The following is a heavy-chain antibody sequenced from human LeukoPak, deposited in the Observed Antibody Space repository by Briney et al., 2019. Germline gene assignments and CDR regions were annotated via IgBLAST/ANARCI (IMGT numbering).Heavy chain of an antibody. CDR3: ARGAEGHNYGELDS. CDR2: IHYDGTYT. D-gene: IGHD5-18*01. CDR1: GFTFSTYW. Sequence: GGSLRLSCAASGFTFSTYWMHWVRQIPGKGLVWHSRIHYDGTYTTYVDSVRGRFTISRDNTKSTLYLQMNSLRADDTAVYYCARGAEGHNYGELDSWGQGTLVTVSS. J-gene: IGHJ5*01. V-gene: IGHV3-74*01.